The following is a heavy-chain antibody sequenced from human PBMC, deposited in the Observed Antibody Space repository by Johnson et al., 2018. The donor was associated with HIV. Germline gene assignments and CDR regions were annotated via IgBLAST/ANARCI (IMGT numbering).Heavy chain of an antibody. Sequence: QVQLVESGGGVVQPGGSLRLSCAASGFSFSRYAMHWVRQDPGKGLEWVAVISYDGSNEYYAEFVKGRLTISRDNSKNTLYLQMNSLRAGDTAVYYCARHKGQQYDTFDIWGQGTMVTVAS. D-gene: IGHD6-13*01. V-gene: IGHV3-30*03. J-gene: IGHJ3*02. CDR1: GFSFSRYA. CDR2: ISYDGSNE. CDR3: ARHKGQQYDTFDI.